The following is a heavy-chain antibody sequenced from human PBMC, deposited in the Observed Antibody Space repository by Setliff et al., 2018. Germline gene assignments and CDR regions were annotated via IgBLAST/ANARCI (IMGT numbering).Heavy chain of an antibody. Sequence: AGGSLRLSCAASGFRFSDLYMSWVRQVPGKGLEWLSKISGAGTTVYYADSVRGRFAVSRDNSRNTLYLEMNSLRPEDTAMYYCAKGGPYYYYYMDVWGKGTMVTVSS. J-gene: IGHJ6*03. CDR2: ISGAGTTV. CDR3: AKGGPYYYYYMDV. V-gene: IGHV3-11*04. CDR1: GFRFSDLY.